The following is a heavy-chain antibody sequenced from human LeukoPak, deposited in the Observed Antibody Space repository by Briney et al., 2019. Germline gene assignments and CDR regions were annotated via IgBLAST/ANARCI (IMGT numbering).Heavy chain of an antibody. J-gene: IGHJ4*02. D-gene: IGHD1-26*01. Sequence: PSETLSLTCTASGVSISSSSYYWGWIRQPPGKGLEWIGSIYYSGSTYYNPSLKSRVTISVDTSKNQFYLKLSSVTAADTAVYYCASGGRSRFGYWGQGTLVTVSS. CDR1: GVSISSSSYY. V-gene: IGHV4-39*07. CDR2: IYYSGST. CDR3: ASGGRSRFGY.